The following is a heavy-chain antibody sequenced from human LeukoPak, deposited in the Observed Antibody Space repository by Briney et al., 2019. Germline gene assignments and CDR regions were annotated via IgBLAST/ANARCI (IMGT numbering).Heavy chain of an antibody. V-gene: IGHV3-30-3*01. Sequence: PGRSLRLSCAASGFTFSNYAMHWVRQAPGKGLEWVAVVAYDGYNKFYADSMKGRFTISRDNSKNTLYLQMNGLTADDTAVYYCARGGQWELLARPLYYFDNWGQGTLVTVSS. D-gene: IGHD1-26*01. J-gene: IGHJ4*02. CDR1: GFTFSNYA. CDR3: ARGGQWELLARPLYYFDN. CDR2: VAYDGYNK.